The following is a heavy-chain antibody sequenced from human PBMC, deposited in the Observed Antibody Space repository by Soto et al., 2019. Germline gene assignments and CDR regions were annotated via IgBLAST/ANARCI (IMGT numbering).Heavy chain of an antibody. CDR2: ISGSGGST. D-gene: IGHD3-16*01. V-gene: IGHV3-23*01. Sequence: GGSLRLSCAASGFTFSSYAMSWVRQAPGKGLEWVSAISGSGGSTYYADSVKGRFTISRDNSKNTLYLQMNSLRAEDTAVYYCAKDPLLGNYYDYIPGGAFDIWGQGTMVTVSS. J-gene: IGHJ3*02. CDR1: GFTFSSYA. CDR3: AKDPLLGNYYDYIPGGAFDI.